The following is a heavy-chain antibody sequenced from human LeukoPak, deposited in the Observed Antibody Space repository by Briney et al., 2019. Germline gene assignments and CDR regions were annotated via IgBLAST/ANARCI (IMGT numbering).Heavy chain of an antibody. V-gene: IGHV4-31*03. CDR3: ARFSQYYDSPTHYLDY. CDR2: IYYSGST. J-gene: IGHJ4*02. CDR1: GGSISSGGYY. Sequence: SQTLSLTCTVSGGSISSGGYYWSWIRQHPGKGLEWIGYIYYSGSTYYNPSLKSRVTISADTSKNQFSLKLSSVTAADTAVYYCARFSQYYDSPTHYLDYWGQGILVTVSS. D-gene: IGHD2/OR15-2a*01.